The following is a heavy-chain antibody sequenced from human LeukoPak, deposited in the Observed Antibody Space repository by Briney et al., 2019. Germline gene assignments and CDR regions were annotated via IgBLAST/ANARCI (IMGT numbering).Heavy chain of an antibody. Sequence: PGGSLRLSCAASGFTSSSYSMTWVRQAPGKGLEWVSGISGSGDSTHYADSVKGRFTISRDDSKTTLYLQMNSLRAEDAAVYYCAKGYGSSVYASFDWWGQGTLVTVSS. CDR3: AKGYGSSVYASFDW. CDR2: ISGSGDST. CDR1: GFTSSSYS. V-gene: IGHV3-23*01. D-gene: IGHD3-22*01. J-gene: IGHJ4*02.